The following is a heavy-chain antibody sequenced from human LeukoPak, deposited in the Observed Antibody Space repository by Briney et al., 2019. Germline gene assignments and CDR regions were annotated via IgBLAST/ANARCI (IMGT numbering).Heavy chain of an antibody. CDR3: ARTVGANWDLFDY. CDR1: GGSISTYY. Sequence: PSETLSLTCTVSGGSISTYYWSWIRQPPGKGLEWIGYIYYSGSTNYNPSLKSRVTISVDTSKNQFSLRLRSVTAADTAVYYCARTVGANWDLFDYWGQGTLVTVSS. J-gene: IGHJ4*02. D-gene: IGHD7-27*01. V-gene: IGHV4-59*01. CDR2: IYYSGST.